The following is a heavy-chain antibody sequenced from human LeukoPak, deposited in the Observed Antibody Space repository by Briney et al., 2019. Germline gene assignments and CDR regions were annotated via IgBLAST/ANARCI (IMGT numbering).Heavy chain of an antibody. D-gene: IGHD2-2*01. Sequence: GALSLSCAASGFTFSSYSMNWVRQAPGKGLEWVSSISSSSSYIYYADSVKGRFTISRDNAKNSLYLQMNSLRAEDTAVYYCARSLGCCSSTSCYPQEFDYWGQGTLVTVSS. V-gene: IGHV3-21*01. J-gene: IGHJ4*02. CDR3: ARSLGCCSSTSCYPQEFDY. CDR1: GFTFSSYS. CDR2: ISSSSSYI.